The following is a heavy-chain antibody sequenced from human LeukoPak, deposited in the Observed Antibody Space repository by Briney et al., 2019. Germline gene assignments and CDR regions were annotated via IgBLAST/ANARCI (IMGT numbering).Heavy chain of an antibody. CDR2: MSAYNGKT. V-gene: IGHV1-18*01. CDR3: ARGMGYSYGHPQGAFDI. J-gene: IGHJ3*02. CDR1: GYSFTSYG. Sequence: GASVKLSCKASGYSFTSYGFNWERHAPGQGLEWMGWMSAYNGKTNYAHSLQGRVTVTADTSTSRAYMELRSLRSEDTAVYYCARGMGYSYGHPQGAFDIWGQGTMVTVSS. D-gene: IGHD5-18*01.